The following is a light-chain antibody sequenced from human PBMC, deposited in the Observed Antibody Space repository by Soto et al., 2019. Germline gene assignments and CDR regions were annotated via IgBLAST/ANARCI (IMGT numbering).Light chain of an antibody. CDR1: SSDVGGYNS. Sequence: QSVLTQPASVSGSPGQSITISCTGSSSDVGGYNSVSWYQQHPGKAPKLMIYDVSNRPSGVSNRFSGSKSGNTASLTVSGLQAEDGAYYYCNSYTRSTTGVFGGGTKLTVL. CDR3: NSYTRSTTGV. V-gene: IGLV2-14*03. J-gene: IGLJ3*02. CDR2: DVS.